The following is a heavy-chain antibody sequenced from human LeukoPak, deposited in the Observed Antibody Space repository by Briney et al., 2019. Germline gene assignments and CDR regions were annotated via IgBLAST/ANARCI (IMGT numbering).Heavy chain of an antibody. CDR1: GGTFSSYA. CDR2: IIPIFGTA. D-gene: IGHD2-2*01. CDR3: ASPQKGCSSTSCYPEYYGMDV. J-gene: IGHJ6*04. Sequence: ASVKVSCKASGGTFSSYAISWVRQAPGQGLEWMGGIIPIFGTANYAQKFQGRVTITADESMSTAYMELSSLRSEDTAVYYCASPQKGCSSTSCYPEYYGMDVWGKGTTVTVSS. V-gene: IGHV1-69*13.